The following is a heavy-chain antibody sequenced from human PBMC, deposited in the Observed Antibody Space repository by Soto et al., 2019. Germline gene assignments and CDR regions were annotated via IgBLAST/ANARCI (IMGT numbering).Heavy chain of an antibody. Sequence: QVQLVQSGAEVKKPGASVKVSCKASGYTFTNHGISWVRQAPGQGLEWLGWSSGHNGNTKYAQRLQGRVTMTTDESKSTAYIELRSIKSDDTAVYYCARDLYPLAYYFDYWGQGTLVTVSS. CDR2: SSGHNGNT. V-gene: IGHV1-18*01. J-gene: IGHJ4*02. CDR1: GYTFTNHG. CDR3: ARDLYPLAYYFDY.